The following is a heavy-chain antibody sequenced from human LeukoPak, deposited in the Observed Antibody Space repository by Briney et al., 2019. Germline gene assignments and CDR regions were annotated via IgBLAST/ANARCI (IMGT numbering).Heavy chain of an antibody. CDR2: ISWNSGSI. D-gene: IGHD6-19*01. Sequence: PGGSLRLSCAASGFTFDDYAMHWVRQAPGKGLEWVSGISWNSGSIGYADSVKGRFTISRDNAKNSLYLQMNSLRAEDMALYYCAKTPKPDSSGWYRAWFDPWGQGTLVTVSS. CDR1: GFTFDDYA. J-gene: IGHJ5*02. CDR3: AKTPKPDSSGWYRAWFDP. V-gene: IGHV3-9*03.